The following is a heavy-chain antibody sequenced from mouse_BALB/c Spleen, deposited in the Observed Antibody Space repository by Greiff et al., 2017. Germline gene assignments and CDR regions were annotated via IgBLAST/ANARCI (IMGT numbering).Heavy chain of an antibody. Sequence: EVQLVESGGGLVKPGGSLKLSCAASGFTFSSYAMSWVRQTPEKRLEWVASISSGGSTYYPDSVKGRFTISRDNARNILYLQMSSLRSEDTAMYYCARGEDTTVVATRAAMDYWGQGTSVTVSS. CDR3: ARGEDTTVVATRAAMDY. V-gene: IGHV5-6-5*01. CDR1: GFTFSSYA. D-gene: IGHD1-1*01. J-gene: IGHJ4*01. CDR2: ISSGGST.